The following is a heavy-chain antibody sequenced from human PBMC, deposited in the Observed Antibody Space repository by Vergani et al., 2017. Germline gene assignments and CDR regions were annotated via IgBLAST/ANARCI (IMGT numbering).Heavy chain of an antibody. CDR3: ARDSYYYDSSGYYA. Sequence: EVQLVESGGGLVQPGGSLRLSCAASGFTFSSHSMNWVRQAPGKGLEWVSYISSSSSTIYYADSVKGRFTISRDNAKNSLYLQVNSLRDEDTAVYYCARDSYYYDSSGYYAWGQGTLVTVAS. CDR1: GFTFSSHS. J-gene: IGHJ4*02. CDR2: ISSSSSTI. D-gene: IGHD3-22*01. V-gene: IGHV3-48*02.